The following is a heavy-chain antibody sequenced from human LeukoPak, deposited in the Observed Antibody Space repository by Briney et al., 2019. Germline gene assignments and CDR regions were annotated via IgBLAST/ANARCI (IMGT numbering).Heavy chain of an antibody. CDR3: ARRYAYNDYGDYGYYYGMDV. D-gene: IGHD4-17*01. J-gene: IGHJ6*02. V-gene: IGHV1-69*01. Sequence: AASVKVSCKASGGTFSSYAISWVRQAPGQGLEWMGGIIPIFGTANYAQKFQGRVTITADESTSTAYMELSSLRSEDTAVYYCARRYAYNDYGDYGYYYGMDVWGQGTTVTVSS. CDR1: GGTFSSYA. CDR2: IIPIFGTA.